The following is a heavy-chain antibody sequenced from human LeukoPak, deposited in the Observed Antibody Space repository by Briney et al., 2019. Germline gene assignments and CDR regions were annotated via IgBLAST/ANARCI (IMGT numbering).Heavy chain of an antibody. CDR2: ISSSSSTI. V-gene: IGHV3-48*01. CDR1: GFTFSSYS. D-gene: IGHD2/OR15-2a*01. Sequence: GGSLRLSCAASGFTFSSYSMNWVRQAPGKGLEWVSYISSSSSTIYYADSVKGRFTISRDNAKNSQYLQMNSLRAEDTAVYYCARDSRGVAFDIWGQGTMVTVSS. J-gene: IGHJ3*02. CDR3: ARDSRGVAFDI.